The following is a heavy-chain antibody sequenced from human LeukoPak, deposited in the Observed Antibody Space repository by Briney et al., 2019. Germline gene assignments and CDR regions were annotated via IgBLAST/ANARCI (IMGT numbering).Heavy chain of an antibody. CDR1: GYTFTGYY. V-gene: IGHV1-2*02. D-gene: IGHD3-22*01. Sequence: GASVKVSCKASGYTFTGYYMHWVRQAPGQGLEWMGWINPNSGGTNYAQKFQGRVTMTRDTSISTVYTELSRLRSDDTAVYYCARDRSRAYYYDSSGPNSNFDYWGQGTLVTVSS. CDR3: ARDRSRAYYYDSSGPNSNFDY. J-gene: IGHJ4*02. CDR2: INPNSGGT.